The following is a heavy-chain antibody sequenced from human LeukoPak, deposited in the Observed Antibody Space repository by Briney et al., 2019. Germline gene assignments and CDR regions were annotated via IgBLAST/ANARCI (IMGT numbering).Heavy chain of an antibody. CDR2: ISYDGSNK. J-gene: IGHJ4*02. V-gene: IGHV3-30*18. CDR3: AKDKVQLPD. CDR1: GFTFSSYG. Sequence: GGSLRLSCAASGFTFSSYGMHWVRQAPGKGLEWVAVISYDGSNKYYADSVKGRFTISRDNSKNTLYLQMNSLRAEDTAVYYCAKDKVQLPDWGQGTLVTASS. D-gene: IGHD1-1*01.